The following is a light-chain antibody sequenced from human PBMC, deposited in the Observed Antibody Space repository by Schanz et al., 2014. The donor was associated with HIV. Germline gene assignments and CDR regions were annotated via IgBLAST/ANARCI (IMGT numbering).Light chain of an antibody. Sequence: DIQMTQSPSTLSASVGDRVIITCRASQSISSWLAWYQQKPGKAPKLLIYKASSLESGVPSRFSGSGSGTEFTLTISSLQPDDFATYYCQQYNSYSRTFGQGTNVEI. J-gene: IGKJ1*01. CDR1: QSISSW. V-gene: IGKV1-5*03. CDR3: QQYNSYSRT. CDR2: KAS.